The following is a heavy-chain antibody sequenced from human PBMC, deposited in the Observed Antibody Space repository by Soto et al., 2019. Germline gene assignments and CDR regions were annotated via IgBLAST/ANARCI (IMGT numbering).Heavy chain of an antibody. J-gene: IGHJ4*02. V-gene: IGHV1-69*13. D-gene: IGHD1-7*01. Sequence: PSVNVSCKASGGTFISYAISWVRQAPGQGLEWMGGIIPIFGTANYAQKFQGRVTITADESTSTAYMELSSLRSEDTAVYYCATSKIGITGTTCFDYWGQGTLVTVSS. CDR1: GGTFISYA. CDR3: ATSKIGITGTTCFDY. CDR2: IIPIFGTA.